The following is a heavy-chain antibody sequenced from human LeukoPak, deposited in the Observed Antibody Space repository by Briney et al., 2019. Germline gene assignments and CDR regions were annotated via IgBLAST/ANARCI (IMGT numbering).Heavy chain of an antibody. Sequence: PGGSLRLSCAASGFTFSSYEMNWVRQAPGKGLEGVSYISSSGSTIYYADSVKGRFTISRDDAKNSLYLQMNSLRAEDTAVYYCAREERWFGELFTWFDPWGQGTLVTVSS. CDR1: GFTFSSYE. CDR3: AREERWFGELFTWFDP. V-gene: IGHV3-48*03. J-gene: IGHJ5*02. CDR2: ISSSGSTI. D-gene: IGHD3-10*01.